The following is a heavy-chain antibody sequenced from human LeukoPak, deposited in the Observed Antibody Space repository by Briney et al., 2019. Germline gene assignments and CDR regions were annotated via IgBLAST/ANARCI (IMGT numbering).Heavy chain of an antibody. Sequence: SETLSPTCTVSGGSISRYYWSWVRQAPGKGLEWIGYIHYSGSTNHNSSLKSRVTLSVDTSRNQYSLKLSSVTAADTAVYYCARHGGAGGFDYWGQGTLVTVSS. V-gene: IGHV4-59*01. CDR3: ARHGGAGGFDY. CDR1: GGSISRYY. J-gene: IGHJ4*02. CDR2: IHYSGST. D-gene: IGHD2-8*02.